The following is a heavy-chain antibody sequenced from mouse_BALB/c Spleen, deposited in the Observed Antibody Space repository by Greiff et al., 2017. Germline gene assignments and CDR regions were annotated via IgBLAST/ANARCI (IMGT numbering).Heavy chain of an antibody. D-gene: IGHD1-1*01. CDR2: IWAGGST. CDR1: GFSLTSYG. Sequence: VKLVESGPGLVAPSQSLSITCTVSGFSLTSYGVHWVRQPPGKGLEWLGVIWAGGSTNYNSALMSRLSISKDNSKSQVFLKMNSLQTDDTAMYYCARAYYGSRYDYFDYWGQGTTLTVSS. J-gene: IGHJ2*01. CDR3: ARAYYGSRYDYFDY. V-gene: IGHV2-9*02.